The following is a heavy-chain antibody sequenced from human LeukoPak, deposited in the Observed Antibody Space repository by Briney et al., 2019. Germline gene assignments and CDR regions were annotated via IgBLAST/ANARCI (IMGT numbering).Heavy chain of an antibody. Sequence: GGSLRLSCAASGFTFSGYWMNWVRQAPGKGLEWVANINQDGTKRNYLDSVRGRFTISRDNAENSVYLQMNRLRAEDTAVYYCARDGDYGYIWGSYRFEDWGQGILVTVSS. J-gene: IGHJ4*02. CDR2: INQDGTKR. D-gene: IGHD3-16*02. CDR1: GFTFSGYW. CDR3: ARDGDYGYIWGSYRFED. V-gene: IGHV3-7*03.